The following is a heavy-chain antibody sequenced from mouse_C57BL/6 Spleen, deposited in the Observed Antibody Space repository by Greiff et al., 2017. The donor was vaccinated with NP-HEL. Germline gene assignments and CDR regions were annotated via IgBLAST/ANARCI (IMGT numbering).Heavy chain of an antibody. Sequence: DVHLVESGPGLVKPSQSLSLTCSVTGYSITSGYYWNWIRQFPGNKLEWMGYISYDGSNNYNPSLKNRISITRDTSKNQFFLKLNSVTTEDTATYYCAPSGDGYYNYYAMDYWGQGTSVTVSS. CDR2: ISYDGSN. V-gene: IGHV3-6*01. D-gene: IGHD2-3*01. CDR1: GYSITSGYY. J-gene: IGHJ4*01. CDR3: APSGDGYYNYYAMDY.